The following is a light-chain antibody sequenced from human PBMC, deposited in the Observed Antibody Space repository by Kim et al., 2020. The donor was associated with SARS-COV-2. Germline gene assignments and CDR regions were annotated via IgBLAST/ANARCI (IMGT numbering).Light chain of an antibody. CDR1: QSVSTNY. CDR2: GSS. CDR3: QQYSSLPRT. V-gene: IGKV3-20*01. J-gene: IGKJ1*01. Sequence: EIVLTQSPGTLSLSPGERVTLSCRASQSVSTNYLAWYQQKPGQAPRLLIYGSSRRATGIPDRFSGSGSGTDFTLTISRLEPEDFAMYYCQQYSSLPRTFGQGTKVDIK.